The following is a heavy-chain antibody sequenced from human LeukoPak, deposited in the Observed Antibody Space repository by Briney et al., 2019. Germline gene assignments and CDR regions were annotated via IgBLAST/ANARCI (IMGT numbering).Heavy chain of an antibody. CDR2: ISSSSSYI. D-gene: IGHD3-10*01. CDR3: ARALLGGRFGDLPLYYYGMDV. V-gene: IGHV3-21*01. Sequence: GGSLRLSCAASGFTFSSYSMNWVRQAPGKGLEWVSSISSSSSYIYYADSVKGRFTISRDNAKNSLYLQMNSLRAEDTAVYYCARALLGGRFGDLPLYYYGMDVWGQGTTVTVSS. CDR1: GFTFSSYS. J-gene: IGHJ6*02.